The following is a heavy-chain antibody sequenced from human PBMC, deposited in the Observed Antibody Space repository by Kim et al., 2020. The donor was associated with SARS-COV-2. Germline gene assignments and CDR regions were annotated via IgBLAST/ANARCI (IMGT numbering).Heavy chain of an antibody. J-gene: IGHJ5*02. CDR1: GFTFGDYA. V-gene: IGHV3-9*01. CDR3: GKGGCSSTSCPNWFDP. Sequence: GGSLRLSCAASGFTFGDYAMHWVRQAPGKGLEWVSGISWNSGSIGYADSVKGRFTISRDNAKNSLYLQMNSLRAEDTALYYCGKGGCSSTSCPNWFDPWGQGTLVTVSS. CDR2: ISWNSGSI. D-gene: IGHD2-2*01.